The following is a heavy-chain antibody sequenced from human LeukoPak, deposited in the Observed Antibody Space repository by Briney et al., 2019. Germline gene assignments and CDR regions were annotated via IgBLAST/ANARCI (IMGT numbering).Heavy chain of an antibody. Sequence: SETLSLTCTVSGGSINSYYWSWIRQPPGKGLEWIGYVFYSGSTNYNPSLKSRVTISVDTSKNQFSLKLNSVTAADTAVYYCAMSPGYHNTWSSFAPWGQGTLVTVSS. CDR2: VFYSGST. CDR1: GGSINSYY. CDR3: AMSPGYHNTWSSFAP. D-gene: IGHD3-10*01. V-gene: IGHV4-59*08. J-gene: IGHJ5*02.